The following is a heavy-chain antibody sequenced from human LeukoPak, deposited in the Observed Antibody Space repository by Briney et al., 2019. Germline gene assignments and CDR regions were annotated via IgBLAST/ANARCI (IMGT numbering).Heavy chain of an antibody. CDR2: ISYDGSNK. D-gene: IGHD3-9*01. CDR3: ARDRYDIP. V-gene: IGHV3-30*03. CDR1: GFTFSSYG. Sequence: GGPLRLSCAASGFTFSSYGMHWVRQAPGKGLEWVAVISYDGSNKYYADSVKGRFTISRDNSKNTLYLQMNSLRAEDTAVYYCARDRYDIPWGQGTLVTVSS. J-gene: IGHJ5*02.